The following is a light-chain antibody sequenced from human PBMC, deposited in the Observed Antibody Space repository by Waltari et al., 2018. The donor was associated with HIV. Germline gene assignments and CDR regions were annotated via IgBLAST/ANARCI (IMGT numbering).Light chain of an antibody. J-gene: IGLJ2*01. CDR3: NSRDTNINHFV. V-gene: IGLV3-19*01. Sequence: SSELTQDPAVSVALGQTVRITCQGDSLRRYYPTWYQQKPGQAPVLVMFDNNNRASGTPNRFSGSSSEDTASLTITGAQAEDEADYYCNSRDTNINHFVFGGGTKLTVL. CDR1: SLRRYY. CDR2: DNN.